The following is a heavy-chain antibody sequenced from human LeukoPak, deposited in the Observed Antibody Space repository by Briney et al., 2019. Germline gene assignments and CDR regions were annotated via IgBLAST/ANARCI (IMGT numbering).Heavy chain of an antibody. CDR1: GGTFSSYA. CDR3: ARSGKLHFDY. D-gene: IGHD6-6*01. V-gene: IGHV1-69*13. J-gene: IGHJ4*02. Sequence: GASVRVSCKASGGTFSSYAISWVRQAPGQGLEWMGGIIPIFGTANYAQKFQGRVTITADESTSTAYMELSSLRSEDTAVYYCARSGKLHFDYWGQGTLVTVSS. CDR2: IIPIFGTA.